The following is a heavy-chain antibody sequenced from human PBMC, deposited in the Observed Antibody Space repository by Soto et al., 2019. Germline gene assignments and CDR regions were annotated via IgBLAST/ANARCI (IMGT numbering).Heavy chain of an antibody. CDR1: GYTFTGYY. CDR2: MNPNSGNT. CDR3: ARELGIGAFDI. Sequence: ASVKVSCKASGYTFTGYYMHWVRQAPGQGLEWMGWMNPNSGNTGYAQKFQGRVTMTRNTSISTAYMELSSLRSEDTAVYYCARELGIGAFDIWGQGTMVTVSS. D-gene: IGHD7-27*01. V-gene: IGHV1-8*02. J-gene: IGHJ3*02.